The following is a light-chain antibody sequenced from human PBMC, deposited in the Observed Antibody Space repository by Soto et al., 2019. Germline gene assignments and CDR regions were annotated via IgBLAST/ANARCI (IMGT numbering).Light chain of an antibody. CDR3: QQYGNPPTT. V-gene: IGKV3-20*01. Sequence: EIVLTQSPCALSLSPGVRATLSCRASQSVGSSFIAWYQQRPGQPPRLLIYAASSRATGIPDRFSGSGSGPDFTLTLNRLEPEDFAVYYCQQYGNPPTTFGQGTPLEIK. CDR2: AAS. J-gene: IGKJ5*01. CDR1: QSVGSSF.